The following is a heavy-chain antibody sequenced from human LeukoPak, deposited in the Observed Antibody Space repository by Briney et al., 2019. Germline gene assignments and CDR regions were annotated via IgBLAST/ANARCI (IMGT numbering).Heavy chain of an antibody. CDR2: IYPGDSDT. J-gene: IGHJ4*02. D-gene: IGHD3-10*01. Sequence: GESLQISCKGSGYTFTSYWIGWVRQMPGKGLEWMGIIYPGDSDTRYSPSFQGQVTISADKAISTAYLQWSSLKASDTAIYHCARTFSMVRGRDERPGAIDYWGQGTLVTVSS. CDR1: GYTFTSYW. CDR3: ARTFSMVRGRDERPGAIDY. V-gene: IGHV5-51*01.